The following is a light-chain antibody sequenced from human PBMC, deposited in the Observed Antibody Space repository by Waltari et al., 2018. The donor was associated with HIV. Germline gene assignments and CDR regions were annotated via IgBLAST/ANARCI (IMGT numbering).Light chain of an antibody. V-gene: IGKV1-5*03. CDR2: KGS. CDR3: QQYKTYSGT. J-gene: IGKJ1*01. CDR1: QSVGTW. Sequence: DIQMTQSPSTLSASVGDRVTVTCRASQSVGTWLAWYRQKPGEAPKLLIYKGSSLQSGVPSRFSGSASGIEEFTLTITSLQPEDFATYYCQQYKTYSGTFGQGTKVEIK.